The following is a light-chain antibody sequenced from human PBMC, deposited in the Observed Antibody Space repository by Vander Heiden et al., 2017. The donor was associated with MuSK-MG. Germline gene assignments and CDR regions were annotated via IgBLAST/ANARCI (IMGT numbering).Light chain of an antibody. CDR3: QQDYSLVT. Sequence: EIVLTQSPGTLSLSPGERVILSCRPSQSVSDGALAWYQHKPGQALRLLIYGASRSANGIPDRFSGSGYGTDFTLTISRREHEDVAVYYWQQDYSLVTFGGGTKVDIK. CDR2: GAS. CDR1: QSVSDGA. V-gene: IGKV3-20*01. J-gene: IGKJ4*01.